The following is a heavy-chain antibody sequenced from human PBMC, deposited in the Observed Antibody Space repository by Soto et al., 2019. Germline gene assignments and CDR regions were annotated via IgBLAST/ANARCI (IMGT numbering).Heavy chain of an antibody. CDR1: GFTFSSYA. Sequence: GESLKISCAASGFTFSSYAMSWVRQAPGKGLEWVSAISGSGGSTYYADSVKGRFTISRDNSKNTLYLQMNSLRAEDTAVYYCAKSIVVVPAYDYWGQGTLVTVSS. J-gene: IGHJ4*02. CDR3: AKSIVVVPAYDY. CDR2: ISGSGGST. D-gene: IGHD2-2*01. V-gene: IGHV3-23*01.